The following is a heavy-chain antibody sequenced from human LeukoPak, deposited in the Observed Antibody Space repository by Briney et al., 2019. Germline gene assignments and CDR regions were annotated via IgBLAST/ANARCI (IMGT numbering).Heavy chain of an antibody. CDR1: GYTFTGYY. CDR2: INPNSGGT. V-gene: IGHV1-2*02. Sequence: ASVKVSCKASGYTFTGYYMHWVRQAPGQGLEWMGWINPNSGGTNYAQKFQGRVTMTRDTSISTAYMELSRLRSDDTAVYHCARVPYYDLYYFDYWGQGTLVTVSS. CDR3: ARVPYYDLYYFDY. J-gene: IGHJ4*02. D-gene: IGHD3-22*01.